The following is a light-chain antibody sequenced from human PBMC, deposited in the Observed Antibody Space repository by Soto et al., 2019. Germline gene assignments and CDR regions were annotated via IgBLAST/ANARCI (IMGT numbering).Light chain of an antibody. CDR1: SSNIENNY. J-gene: IGLJ1*01. Sequence: SVLTQPPSVSAAPGQRVTLSCSGSSSNIENNYVSWYRQLPGTAPNLLIYEDNKRPSGIPDRFSGSKSGTSATLGITGLETGDEADYYCATWDSSLSGGVFGTGTKVTVL. CDR2: EDN. CDR3: ATWDSSLSGGV. V-gene: IGLV1-51*02.